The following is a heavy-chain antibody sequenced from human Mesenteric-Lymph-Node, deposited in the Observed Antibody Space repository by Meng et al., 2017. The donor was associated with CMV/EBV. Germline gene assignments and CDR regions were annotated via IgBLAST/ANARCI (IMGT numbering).Heavy chain of an antibody. CDR1: GFTFSSYS. CDR3: ARGRGYCSSVSCPWHYYGFDV. Sequence: GGSLRLSCAASGFTFSSYSMNWVRQAPGKGLEWVSSIGERGTYIYYADSVRGRFTISSDSAKNSLYLQLNGLRADDTAVYYCARGRGYCSSVSCPWHYYGFDVWGQGTTVTVSS. J-gene: IGHJ6*02. D-gene: IGHD2-2*01. V-gene: IGHV3-21*01. CDR2: IGERGTYI.